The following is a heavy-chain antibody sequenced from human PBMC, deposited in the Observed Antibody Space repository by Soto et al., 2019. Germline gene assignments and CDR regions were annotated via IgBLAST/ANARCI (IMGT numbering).Heavy chain of an antibody. CDR3: SIAVRRSNQCDH. Sequence: GASVKASCKVSGYTRTELSMHWPRQAPREGIEWMGGVDLENGETIYAQRLQGRVTMPEEYSADTPYLELSSLRSEHTAVYYSSIAVRRSNQCDHCGQGTMVTVSS. CDR1: GYTRTELS. CDR2: VDLENGET. J-gene: IGHJ4*02. V-gene: IGHV1-24*01. D-gene: IGHD3-10*01.